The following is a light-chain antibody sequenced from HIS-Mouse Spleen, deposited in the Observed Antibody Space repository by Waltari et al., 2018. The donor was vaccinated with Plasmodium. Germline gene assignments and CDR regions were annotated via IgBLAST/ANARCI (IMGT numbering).Light chain of an antibody. V-gene: IGLV2-8*01. Sequence: QSALTQPRSVSGSPGQSVTISCPGTRSDVGGYNYVSWYQQHPGKAPKLMIYEVSKRPSGVPDRFSGSKSGNTASLTVSGLQAEDEADYYCSSYAGSNNLVFGGGTKLTVL. CDR2: EVS. J-gene: IGLJ2*01. CDR3: SSYAGSNNLV. CDR1: RSDVGGYNY.